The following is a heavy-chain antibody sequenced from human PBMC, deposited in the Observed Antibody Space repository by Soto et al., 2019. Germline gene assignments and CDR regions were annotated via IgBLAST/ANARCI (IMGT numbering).Heavy chain of an antibody. J-gene: IGHJ5*02. CDR2: VSGYNGST. Sequence: ASVKVSCKASGYSFTSHGISWVRQAPGQGLEWMGWVSGYNGSTDIAQKFQGRVTMTIETSTNTAYMELRSLRSDDTAVYFCGRDSSSSSIWFDPWGQGTQVTFSS. CDR1: GYSFTSHG. CDR3: GRDSSSSSIWFDP. V-gene: IGHV1-18*04. D-gene: IGHD6-6*01.